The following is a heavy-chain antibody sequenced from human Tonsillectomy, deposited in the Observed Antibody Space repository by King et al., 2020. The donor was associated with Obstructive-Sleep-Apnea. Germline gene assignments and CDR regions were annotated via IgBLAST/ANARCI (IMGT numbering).Heavy chain of an antibody. CDR3: ARIRGDFWSGYSPRYGMDV. CDR2: IDWDDDK. CDR1: GFSLSTSGMC. Sequence: TLKESGPALVKPTQTLTLTCTFSGFSLSTSGMCVSWIRQPPGKALEWLALIDWDDDKYYSTSLKTRLTISKDTSKNQVVLTMTNMDPVDTATYYCARIRGDFWSGYSPRYGMDVWGQGTTVTVSS. J-gene: IGHJ6*02. V-gene: IGHV2-70*01. D-gene: IGHD3-3*01.